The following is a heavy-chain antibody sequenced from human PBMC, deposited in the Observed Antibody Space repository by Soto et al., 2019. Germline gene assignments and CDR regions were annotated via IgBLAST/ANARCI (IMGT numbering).Heavy chain of an antibody. D-gene: IGHD4-17*01. Sequence: ASVKVSCKASGYTFTGYYMHWVRQAPGQGLEWMGWINPNSGGTNYAQKFQGRVTMTRDTSISTAYMELSRLGSDDTAVYYCASVGHGDYIWPVSEDLDAFDIWGQGTMVTVSS. CDR1: GYTFTGYY. V-gene: IGHV1-2*02. CDR2: INPNSGGT. CDR3: ASVGHGDYIWPVSEDLDAFDI. J-gene: IGHJ3*02.